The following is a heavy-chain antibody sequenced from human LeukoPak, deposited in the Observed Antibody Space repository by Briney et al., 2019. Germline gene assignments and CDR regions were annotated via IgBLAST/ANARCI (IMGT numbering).Heavy chain of an antibody. Sequence: ASVKVSCKASEGTFRSYAISWVRQAPGQGLEWMGGIIPIFGTANYAQKFQGRVTITADESTSTAYMELSSLRSEDTAVYYCARVYDYYGSGRGWFDPWGQGTLVTVSS. J-gene: IGHJ5*02. D-gene: IGHD3-10*01. CDR3: ARVYDYYGSGRGWFDP. CDR1: EGTFRSYA. V-gene: IGHV1-69*01. CDR2: IIPIFGTA.